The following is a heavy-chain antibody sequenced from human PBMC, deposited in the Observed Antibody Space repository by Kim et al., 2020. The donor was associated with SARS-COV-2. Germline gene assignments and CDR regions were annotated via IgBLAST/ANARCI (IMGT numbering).Heavy chain of an antibody. CDR1: GFTFSTSP. CDR2: ISWDGTRT. V-gene: IGHV3-23*01. Sequence: GGSLRLSCVASGFTFSTSPMGWVRQAPGKGLEWVSRISWDGTRTYYADSVKGRVTMPSDKSKNMLYLHMNSLRVEDTAVYYCAKGVINSGFDYWGQGTQVTVSS. J-gene: IGHJ4*02. D-gene: IGHD1-26*01. CDR3: AKGVINSGFDY.